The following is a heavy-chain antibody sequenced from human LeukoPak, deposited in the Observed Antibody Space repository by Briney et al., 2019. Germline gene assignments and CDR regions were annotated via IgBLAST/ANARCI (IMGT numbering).Heavy chain of an antibody. V-gene: IGHV6-1*01. CDR1: GDSVSSNSAA. J-gene: IGHJ4*02. CDR3: ARASGYDYYFDY. CDR2: TYYRSKWYN. D-gene: IGHD5-12*01. Sequence: SQTLSLTCTISGDSVSSNSAAWNWIRQSPSRGLEWLGRTYYRSKWYNDYAVSVKSRITINPDTSKSQFSLQLNSVTPEDTAVYYCARASGYDYYFDYWGQGTLVTVSS.